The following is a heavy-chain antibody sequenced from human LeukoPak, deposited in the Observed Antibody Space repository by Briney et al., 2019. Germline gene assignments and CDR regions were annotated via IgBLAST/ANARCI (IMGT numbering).Heavy chain of an antibody. CDR2: ISYDGSNK. D-gene: IGHD6-13*01. Sequence: GGSLRLSRAASGFTFSSYAMHWVRQAPGKGLEWVAVISYDGSNKYYADSVKGRFTISRDNSKNTLYLQMNSLRAEDTAVYYCAREYSSSWYQNPYYYYYYMDVWGKGTTVTVSS. CDR1: GFTFSSYA. V-gene: IGHV3-30*04. J-gene: IGHJ6*03. CDR3: AREYSSSWYQNPYYYYYYMDV.